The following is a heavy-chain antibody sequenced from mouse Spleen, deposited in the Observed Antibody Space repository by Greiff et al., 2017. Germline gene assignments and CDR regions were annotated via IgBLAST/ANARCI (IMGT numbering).Heavy chain of an antibody. D-gene: IGHD3-3*01. CDR2: ISGGGGNT. V-gene: IGHV5-9*01. Sequence: EVQGVESGGGLVKPGGSLKLSCAASGFTFSSYTMSWVRQTPEKRLEWVATISGGGGNTYYPDSVKGRFTISRDNAKNTLYLQMSSLRSEDTALYYCARLGSRGYYFDYWGQGTTLTVSS. J-gene: IGHJ2*01. CDR1: GFTFSSYT. CDR3: ARLGSRGYYFDY.